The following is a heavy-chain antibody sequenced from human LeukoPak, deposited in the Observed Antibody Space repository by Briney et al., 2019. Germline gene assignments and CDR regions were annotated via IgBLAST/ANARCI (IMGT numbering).Heavy chain of an antibody. Sequence: SETLSLTCTVSGGSISSGGYYWSWIRQPPGKGLEWIGYIYYTGTTDSNPSLKSRATISLDTSKNQFSLNLSSVTAADTAVYYCARRWVYDKRAFDAWGQGTMVTVSS. CDR1: GGSISSGGYY. V-gene: IGHV4-61*08. J-gene: IGHJ3*01. CDR2: IYYTGTT. CDR3: ARRWVYDKRAFDA. D-gene: IGHD3-16*01.